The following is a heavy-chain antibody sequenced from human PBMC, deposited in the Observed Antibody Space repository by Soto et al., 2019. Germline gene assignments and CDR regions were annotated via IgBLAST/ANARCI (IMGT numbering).Heavy chain of an antibody. J-gene: IGHJ4*02. D-gene: IGHD2-15*01. CDR1: GGSISSSNW. CDR3: ARDGYCSGGSCSPPYYFDY. Sequence: NPSETLSLTCAVSGGSISSSNWWSWVRQPPGKGLEWIGEIYHSGSTNYNPSLKSRVTISVDKSKNQFSLKLSSVTAADTAVYYCARDGYCSGGSCSPPYYFDYRGQGTLVTVSS. CDR2: IYHSGST. V-gene: IGHV4-4*02.